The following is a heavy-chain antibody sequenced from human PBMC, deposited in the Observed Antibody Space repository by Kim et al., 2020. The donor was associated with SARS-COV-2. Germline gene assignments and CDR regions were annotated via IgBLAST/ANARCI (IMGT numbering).Heavy chain of an antibody. Sequence: ASVKVSCKVSGYTLTELSMHWVRQAPGKGLDWMGGFDPEDGETIYAQKFQGRVTMTEDTSTDTAYMELSSLRSEDTAVYYCATCVAVAGRSSDYYYYYGMEVWGQGTTVTVSS. V-gene: IGHV1-24*01. CDR1: GYTLTELS. CDR3: ATCVAVAGRSSDYYYYYGMEV. J-gene: IGHJ6*02. CDR2: FDPEDGET. D-gene: IGHD6-19*01.